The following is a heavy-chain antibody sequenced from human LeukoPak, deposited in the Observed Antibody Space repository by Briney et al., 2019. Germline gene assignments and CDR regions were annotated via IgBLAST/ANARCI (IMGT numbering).Heavy chain of an antibody. D-gene: IGHD3-3*01. V-gene: IGHV3-23*01. CDR2: ISGSGGST. J-gene: IGHJ6*03. CDR3: AKDGSITIFGVVHYYYYMDV. CDR1: GFTFSSYA. Sequence: GGSLRLCCAASGFTFSSYAMSWARQAPGKGLEWVSAISGSGGSTYYADSVKGRFTISRDNSKNTLYLQMNSLRAEDTAVYYCAKDGSITIFGVVHYYYYMDVWGKGTTVTVSS.